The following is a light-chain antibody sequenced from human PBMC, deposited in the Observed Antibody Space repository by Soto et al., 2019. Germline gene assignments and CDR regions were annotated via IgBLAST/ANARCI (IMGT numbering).Light chain of an antibody. V-gene: IGKV1-5*03. CDR3: QQYNSYPT. J-gene: IGKJ1*01. CDR1: QSISSW. CDR2: KAS. Sequence: DIQMTQSPSTLSASVGDRVTITCRASQSISSWLAWYQQKPGKAPKLLIYKASSLESGVPSRFSGSGSGTDFTLTISSLQPDDFATYYCQQYNSYPTFGQGTKVVIK.